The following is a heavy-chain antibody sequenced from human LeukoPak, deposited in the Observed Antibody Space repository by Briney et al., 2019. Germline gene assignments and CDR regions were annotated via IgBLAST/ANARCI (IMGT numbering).Heavy chain of an antibody. CDR2: ISSSSSYI. D-gene: IGHD6-19*01. V-gene: IGHV3-21*01. Sequence: GGSLRLSCAASGFTFSSYSMDWVRQAPGKGLEWVSSISSSSSYIYYADSVKGRFTISRDNAKNSLYLQMNSLRAEDTAVYYCARDVAGNIDYWGQGTLVTVSS. CDR3: ARDVAGNIDY. J-gene: IGHJ4*02. CDR1: GFTFSSYS.